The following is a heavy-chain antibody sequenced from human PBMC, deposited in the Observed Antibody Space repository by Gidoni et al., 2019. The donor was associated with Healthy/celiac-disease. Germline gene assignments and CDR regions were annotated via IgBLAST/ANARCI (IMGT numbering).Heavy chain of an antibody. Sequence: QVQLVESGGGVVQPGRSLRLSCAASGFTFSSYAMPWVRQAPGKGLEWVAVISYDGSNKYYADSVKGRFTISRDNSKNTLYLQMNSLRAEDTAVYYCARGIYGDYAFDYWGQGTLVTVSS. CDR3: ARGIYGDYAFDY. V-gene: IGHV3-30-3*01. CDR1: GFTFSSYA. D-gene: IGHD4-17*01. J-gene: IGHJ4*02. CDR2: ISYDGSNK.